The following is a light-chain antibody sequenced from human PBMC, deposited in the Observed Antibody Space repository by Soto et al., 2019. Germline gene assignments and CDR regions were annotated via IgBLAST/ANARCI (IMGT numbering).Light chain of an antibody. CDR1: TPNIGSNS. J-gene: IGLJ3*02. V-gene: IGLV1-51*01. CDR3: ATWDSSLKIGV. CDR2: DTN. Sequence: QSVLTQPPSVSEAPGQRVTISCSGTTPNIGSNSVSWYLQVPGTVPKLLIYDTNKRPSGIPDRISGSKSGSSVTLDITGLQTGDEADYYCATWDSSLKIGVFGGGTKLTVL.